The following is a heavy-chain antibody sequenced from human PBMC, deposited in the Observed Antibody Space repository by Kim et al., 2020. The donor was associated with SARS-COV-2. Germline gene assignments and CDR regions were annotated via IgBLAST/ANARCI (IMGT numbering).Heavy chain of an antibody. J-gene: IGHJ4*02. CDR3: ARRGGREWQLALTY. V-gene: IGHV1-2*02. CDR1: GYTFTDYY. D-gene: IGHD6-13*01. CDR2: ISPNSGGT. Sequence: ASVKVSCKASGYTFTDYYIYWVRQAPGQGLEWMGWISPNSGGTNFAQKFQGRLTMTRDTSISTAYMELSRLRSDDTAIYYCARRGGREWQLALTYWGQGTLVTVSS.